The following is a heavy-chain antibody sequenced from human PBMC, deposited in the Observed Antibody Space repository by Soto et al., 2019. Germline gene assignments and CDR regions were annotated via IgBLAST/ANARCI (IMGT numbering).Heavy chain of an antibody. CDR1: GCRFSSEA. J-gene: IGHJ5*02. D-gene: IGHD3-9*01. V-gene: IGHV3-23*01. Sequence: GRSRRLSSTSSGCRFSSEARSWVRQAPGKRLEFVSAISGRGHSTYYPDSVNGRFTTSRDNSMNTLYLQMNSLPAEDTAVSYCVKDMLGSVWYFEPSGQGTLVTVSS. CDR3: VKDMLGSVWYFEP. CDR2: ISGRGHST.